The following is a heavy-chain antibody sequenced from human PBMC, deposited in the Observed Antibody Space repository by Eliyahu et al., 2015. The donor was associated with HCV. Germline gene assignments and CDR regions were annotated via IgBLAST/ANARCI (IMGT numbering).Heavy chain of an antibody. D-gene: IGHD3-3*01. CDR2: ISYDGSNK. CDR1: GFTFXSXA. V-gene: IGHV3-30-3*01. J-gene: IGHJ3*02. Sequence: QVQLVESGGGVVQPGRSLRLSCAASGFTFXSXAXXWVRQAPGKGLEWVAVISYDGSNKYYADSVKGRFTISRDNSKNTLYLQMNSLRAEDTAVYYCAREMLRFLEWLLDHDAFDIWGQGTMVTVSS. CDR3: AREMLRFLEWLLDHDAFDI.